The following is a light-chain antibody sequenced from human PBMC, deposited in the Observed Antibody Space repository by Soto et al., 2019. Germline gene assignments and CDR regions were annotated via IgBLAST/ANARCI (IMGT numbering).Light chain of an antibody. CDR3: QQYGSSPLT. CDR2: GAS. V-gene: IGKV3-20*01. J-gene: IGKJ4*01. CDR1: QTVSFSY. Sequence: VLTQSPGTLSLSPGDRATLSCRASQTVSFSYLAWYQQKPGQAPRLLIYGASSRATGIPDRFSGSESGTDFTLTISRLEPEDFAVYYCQQYGSSPLTFGGGTKVEIK.